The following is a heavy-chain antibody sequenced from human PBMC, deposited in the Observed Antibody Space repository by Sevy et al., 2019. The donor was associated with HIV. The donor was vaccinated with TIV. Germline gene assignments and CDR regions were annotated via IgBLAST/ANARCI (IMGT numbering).Heavy chain of an antibody. V-gene: IGHV1-18*01. CDR2: ISADRGDT. CDR3: AGGRRSQNYVSYSFGY. Sequence: ASVKVSCKASGYTLTTYGISWVRQAPGQGLEWMGWISADRGDTNYAQKLQGRVTMTTDTSTSTAYMELRSLRSDDTAVYYWAGGRRSQNYVSYSFGYWGQGTLVTVSS. D-gene: IGHD3-10*02. J-gene: IGHJ4*02. CDR1: GYTLTTYG.